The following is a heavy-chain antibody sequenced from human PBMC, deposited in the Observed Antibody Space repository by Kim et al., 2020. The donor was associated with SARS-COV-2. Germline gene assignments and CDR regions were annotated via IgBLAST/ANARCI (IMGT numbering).Heavy chain of an antibody. CDR1: GGSISSYY. V-gene: IGHV4-59*01. CDR2: IYYSGST. CDR3: ARDRGGDYDY. J-gene: IGHJ4*02. Sequence: SETLSLTCTVSGGSISSYYWSWIRQPPGKGLEWIGYIYYSGSTNYNPSLKSRVTISVDTSKNQFSLKLSSVTAADTAVYYCARDRGGDYDYWGQGTLVTVSS. D-gene: IGHD4-17*01.